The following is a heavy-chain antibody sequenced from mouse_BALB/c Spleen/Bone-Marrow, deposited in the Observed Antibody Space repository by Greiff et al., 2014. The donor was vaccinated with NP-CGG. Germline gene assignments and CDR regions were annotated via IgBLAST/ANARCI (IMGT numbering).Heavy chain of an antibody. Sequence: LVESGVELVKPGASVKLSCKASGNTFTSYDINWVRQRPEQGLEWIGWIFPGDSTTKYNEKFKGKATLSTDKSSSTVHMQLSRLTPEDSAVYFCVRSRLRDWYFDVWGAGTTVTISS. J-gene: IGHJ1*01. CDR2: IFPGDSTT. V-gene: IGHV1S56*01. D-gene: IGHD1-2*01. CDR1: GNTFTSYD. CDR3: VRSRLRDWYFDV.